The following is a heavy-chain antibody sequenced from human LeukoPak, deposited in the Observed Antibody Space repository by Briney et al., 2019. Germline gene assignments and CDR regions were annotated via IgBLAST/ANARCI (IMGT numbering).Heavy chain of an antibody. Sequence: SETLSLTCTVSGGSISGFVWSWIRQPPGEGLDYIGFIYDTGTPTNYNPSLKSRPTISVDTSKNQFSLRLSSVTAADTAIYYCARHGGGGESYPRVFDYWGRGNLVTVSS. CDR1: GGSISGFV. D-gene: IGHD3-16*01. CDR2: IYDTGTPT. CDR3: ARHGGGGESYPRVFDY. J-gene: IGHJ4*02. V-gene: IGHV4-59*08.